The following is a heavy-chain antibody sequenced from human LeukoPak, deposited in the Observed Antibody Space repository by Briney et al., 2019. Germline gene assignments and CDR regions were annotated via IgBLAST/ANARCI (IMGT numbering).Heavy chain of an antibody. CDR3: ARVGGSYRNPLLDY. CDR2: ISYDGSNK. J-gene: IGHJ4*02. Sequence: PGGSLRLSCAASGFTFSSYAMHWVRQAPGKGLEWGAVISYDGSNKYYADSVKGRFTISRDNSKTTLYLQMNSLRAEDTAVYYCARVGGSYRNPLLDYWGQGTLVTVSS. D-gene: IGHD1-26*01. V-gene: IGHV3-30*04. CDR1: GFTFSSYA.